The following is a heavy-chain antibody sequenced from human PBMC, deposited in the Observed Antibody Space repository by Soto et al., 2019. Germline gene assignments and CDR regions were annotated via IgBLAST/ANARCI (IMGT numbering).Heavy chain of an antibody. D-gene: IGHD6-19*01. CDR3: ARSIAVAGTSYWFDP. Sequence: QVQLQESGPGLVKPSETLSLTCTVSGGSISSYYWSWIRQPPGKGLEWIGYIYYSGSTNYNPSLKSRVTISVDTSKHQFSLKLSSVTAADTAVYYCARSIAVAGTSYWFDPWGQGTLVTVSS. V-gene: IGHV4-59*01. CDR2: IYYSGST. J-gene: IGHJ5*02. CDR1: GGSISSYY.